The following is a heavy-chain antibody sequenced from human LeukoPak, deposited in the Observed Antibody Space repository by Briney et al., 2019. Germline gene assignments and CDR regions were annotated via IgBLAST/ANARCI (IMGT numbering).Heavy chain of an antibody. CDR1: GYTFSSYD. V-gene: IGHV1-8*01. CDR3: ARGLRDSSGREYFQH. J-gene: IGHJ1*01. Sequence: GASVKVSCKASGYTFSSYDINWVRQATGQGLEWMGWMNPNSGNTGYAQKFQGRVTMTRNTSISTAYMELSSLRSEDTAVYYCARGLRDSSGREYFQHWGQGTLVTVSP. CDR2: MNPNSGNT. D-gene: IGHD3-22*01.